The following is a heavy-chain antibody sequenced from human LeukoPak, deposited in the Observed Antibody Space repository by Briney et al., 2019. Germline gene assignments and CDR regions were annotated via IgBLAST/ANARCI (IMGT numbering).Heavy chain of an antibody. CDR2: ISPSSSST. D-gene: IGHD3-3*01. V-gene: IGHV3-48*01. J-gene: IGHJ5*02. Sequence: PGGSLRLSCAASGFTFSSYSLNWVRQAPGKGLEWVSYISPSSSSTYYADSVKGRFTISRDNARNSLYLQMNSPSTEDTALYYCARDAASGNNWFDPWGQGTLVTVSS. CDR1: GFTFSSYS. CDR3: ARDAASGNNWFDP.